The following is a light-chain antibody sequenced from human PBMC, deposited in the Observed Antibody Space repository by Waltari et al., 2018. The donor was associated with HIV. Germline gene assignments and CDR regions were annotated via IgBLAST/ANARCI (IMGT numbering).Light chain of an antibody. J-gene: IGKJ2*01. CDR1: EDINEF. CDR3: KQLNTYPPDT. V-gene: IGKV1-9*01. CDR2: AAS. Sequence: DIQLTQSPSFLSASIGDRVTITCRASEDINEFLAWYQQKPGVAPKLLIYAASTLEDEVPSRFSGSGSGTDFTLTISSLQPEDFATYFCKQLNTYPPDTFGPGTKLEI.